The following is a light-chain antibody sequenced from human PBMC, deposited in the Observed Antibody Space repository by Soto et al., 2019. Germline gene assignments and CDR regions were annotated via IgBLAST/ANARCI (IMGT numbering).Light chain of an antibody. Sequence: EIVLTQSPATLSLSPGERATLSCRASQSVNSYLAWYQQKPGQAPRLLLYDASTRATGIPARFSGSGPGTDFTLTISSLEPEDFAVYYCQQRSNWPPLTFGGGTKVEIK. CDR2: DAS. CDR1: QSVNSY. J-gene: IGKJ4*01. V-gene: IGKV3-11*01. CDR3: QQRSNWPPLT.